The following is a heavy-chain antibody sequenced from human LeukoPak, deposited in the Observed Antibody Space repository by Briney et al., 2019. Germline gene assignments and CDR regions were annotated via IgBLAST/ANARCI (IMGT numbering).Heavy chain of an antibody. J-gene: IGHJ3*02. D-gene: IGHD2-2*01. CDR2: IYHSGGT. CDR3: AREYCTSTTCSDAFEI. V-gene: IGHV4-4*02. CDR1: GDSISAYNW. Sequence: ADTLSLLCGVSGDSISAYNWWGRWVRQPPGKGLEWIGEIYHSGGTNYNPSLKIRVAISVDKSKNQLSLDLNSVTAADTAVYDCAREYCTSTTCSDAFEIWGQGTMDTVS.